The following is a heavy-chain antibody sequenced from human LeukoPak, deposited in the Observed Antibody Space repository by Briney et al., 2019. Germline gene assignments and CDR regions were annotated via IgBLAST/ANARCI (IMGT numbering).Heavy chain of an antibody. CDR3: ARVRYSDSSVLTRKRSYYFDY. CDR2: ISTSGST. J-gene: IGHJ4*02. D-gene: IGHD3-22*01. V-gene: IGHV4-4*07. Sequence: SETLSLTCTVSGGSISSYYWSWIRQPAGKGLESIGHISTSGSTNYNPSLKSRVTMSVDTSKNQFSLKLSSVTAAYTAVYYCARVRYSDSSVLTRKRSYYFDYWGQGTLVTVSS. CDR1: GGSISSYY.